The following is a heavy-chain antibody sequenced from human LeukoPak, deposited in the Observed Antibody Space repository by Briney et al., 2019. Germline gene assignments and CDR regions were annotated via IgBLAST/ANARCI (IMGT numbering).Heavy chain of an antibody. CDR1: GGSISSGNYY. Sequence: PSETLSLTCTVSGGSISSGNYYWSWIRQPAGKGLEWIGRIYTSGSTNYNPSLKSRITMSVDTSKNQFSLKLSSVTAADTAVYYCARVYYYDSSGYLDAFDIWGQGTMVTVSS. CDR2: IYTSGST. CDR3: ARVYYYDSSGYLDAFDI. V-gene: IGHV4-61*02. D-gene: IGHD3-22*01. J-gene: IGHJ3*02.